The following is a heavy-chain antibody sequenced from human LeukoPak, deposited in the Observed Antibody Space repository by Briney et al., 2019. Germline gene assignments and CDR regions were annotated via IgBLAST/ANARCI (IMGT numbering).Heavy chain of an antibody. D-gene: IGHD3-10*01. J-gene: IGHJ4*02. CDR3: AKPPFHGSESRQIEL. Sequence: PGGSLRLSCAASAFTFSDYGMHWVRQAPGKGLEWVAFIRYDGSNKYYGDSVKGRFIISRDISKNTLYLQMSSLRANDTAVYYCAKPPFHGSESRQIELWGQGTLVTVSS. V-gene: IGHV3-30*02. CDR1: AFTFSDYG. CDR2: IRYDGSNK.